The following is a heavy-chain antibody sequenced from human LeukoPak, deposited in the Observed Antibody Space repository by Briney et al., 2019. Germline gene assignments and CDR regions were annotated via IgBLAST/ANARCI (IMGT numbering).Heavy chain of an antibody. CDR2: ISSSRSYI. J-gene: IGHJ6*03. Sequence: PGGSLRLSCAASGFTFSSYSMNWVRQAPGKGLEWVSSISSSRSYIYYAASVKGRFTISRDNAKNSLYLQMNSLRAEDTAVYYCARSCIAARPYYYYMDVWGKGTTVTVSS. D-gene: IGHD6-6*01. CDR3: ARSCIAARPYYYYMDV. CDR1: GFTFSSYS. V-gene: IGHV3-21*01.